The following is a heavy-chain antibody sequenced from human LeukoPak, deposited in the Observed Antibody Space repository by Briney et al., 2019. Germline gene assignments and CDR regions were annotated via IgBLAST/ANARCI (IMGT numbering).Heavy chain of an antibody. CDR1: GYTFTSYT. V-gene: IGHV1-8*02. CDR3: ARGYWSSSWSSYYYMDV. CDR2: VNPNSGNT. Sequence: ASVKVSCKASGYTFTSYTMNWVRQATGQGPEWMGWVNPNSGNTGYAQKFQGRVTMTRNTSISTAYMELTSLRSEDTDVYYCARGYWSSSWSSYYYMDVWGKGTTVTISS. D-gene: IGHD6-13*01. J-gene: IGHJ6*03.